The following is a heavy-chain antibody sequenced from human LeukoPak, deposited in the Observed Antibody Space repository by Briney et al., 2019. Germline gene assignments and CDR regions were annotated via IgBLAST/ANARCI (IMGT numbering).Heavy chain of an antibody. D-gene: IGHD3-22*01. CDR1: GFTFSSCG. CDR2: ISYSGHNK. Sequence: GGSLRLSCVPSGFTFSSCGMHCVRQAPGKGLEWVAFISYSGHNKFHSDSVKGRFTISRDNSKNSLYLQMNSLRVEDTDVYYCAGDTSGYYYFDYWGQGTLVTVSS. CDR3: AGDTSGYYYFDY. V-gene: IGHV3-30*03. J-gene: IGHJ4*02.